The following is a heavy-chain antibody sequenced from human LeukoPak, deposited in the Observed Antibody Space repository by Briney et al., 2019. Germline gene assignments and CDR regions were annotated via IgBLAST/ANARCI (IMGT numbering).Heavy chain of an antibody. Sequence: PSQTLSLTCTVSGGSISRGTYFWSWIRQPAGKGLEWIGRFYTSATPNYNPSLKSRVTISVDTSRNQFSLKLSSVTAADTAVYYCARGGIPDYWGQGILVTVSS. J-gene: IGHJ4*02. CDR2: FYTSATP. D-gene: IGHD2-21*01. V-gene: IGHV4-61*02. CDR3: ARGGIPDY. CDR1: GGSISRGTYF.